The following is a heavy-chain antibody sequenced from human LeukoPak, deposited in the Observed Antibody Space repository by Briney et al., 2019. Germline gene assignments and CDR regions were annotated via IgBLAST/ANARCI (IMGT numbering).Heavy chain of an antibody. CDR1: GGTFSSYA. CDR3: ARDRWDIVVVPAARAGVNWFDP. Sequence: SVKVSSKASGGTFSSYAISWVRQAPGQGLEWMGRIIPIFGTANYAQKFQGRVTITTDESTSTAYMELSSLRSEDTAVYYCARDRWDIVVVPAARAGVNWFDPWGQGTLVTVSS. CDR2: IIPIFGTA. D-gene: IGHD2-2*01. J-gene: IGHJ5*02. V-gene: IGHV1-69*05.